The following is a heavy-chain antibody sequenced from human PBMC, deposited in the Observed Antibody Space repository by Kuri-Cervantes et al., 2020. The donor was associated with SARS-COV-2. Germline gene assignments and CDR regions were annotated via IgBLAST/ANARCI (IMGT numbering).Heavy chain of an antibody. J-gene: IGHJ1*01. Sequence: GGSLRLSCAGSGFKFVDYAMHWVRQVPGKGLEWVAGIHWNSARMVYAGPVKGRFTISRDNAKNSLYLQMSNLRPEDTAFYFCARDEYEYIWGDLGLWGQGTLVTVSS. D-gene: IGHD3-16*01. V-gene: IGHV3-9*01. CDR3: ARDEYEYIWGDLGL. CDR1: GFKFVDYA. CDR2: IHWNSARM.